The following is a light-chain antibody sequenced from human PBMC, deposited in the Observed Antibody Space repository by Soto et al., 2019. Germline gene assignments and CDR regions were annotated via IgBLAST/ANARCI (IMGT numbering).Light chain of an antibody. CDR3: QSYDSSLSYWV. V-gene: IGLV1-40*01. Sequence: QSVLTQPPSVSGAPGQRVTISCNGSSSNIEEAYDVNWYQQLPGTAPKLLIYGNNNRPSGVPDRFSGSKSGTSASLAITGLQAEDEADYYCQSYDSSLSYWVFGGGTKLTVL. CDR2: GNN. J-gene: IGLJ3*02. CDR1: SSNIEEAYD.